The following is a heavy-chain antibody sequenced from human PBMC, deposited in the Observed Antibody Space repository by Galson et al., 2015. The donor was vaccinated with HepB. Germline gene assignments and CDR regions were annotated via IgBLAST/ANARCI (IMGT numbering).Heavy chain of an antibody. D-gene: IGHD3-10*01. J-gene: IGHJ4*02. V-gene: IGHV3-23*01. CDR2: VSGNGGNI. Sequence: SLRLSCAASGFSFSNSGMSWVRQAPGKGLDWLSVVSGNGGNIHYADSVKGRFTISRDNSKNTLYLEMKSLRAEDTAVYYCVSNPYVPGSYFSFDHWGQGTLVTVSS. CDR1: GFSFSNSG. CDR3: VSNPYVPGSYFSFDH.